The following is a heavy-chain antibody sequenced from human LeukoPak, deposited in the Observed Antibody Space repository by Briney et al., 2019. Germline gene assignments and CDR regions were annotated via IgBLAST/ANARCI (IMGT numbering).Heavy chain of an antibody. CDR1: GGTFSSYA. CDR2: IIPIFGTA. CDR3: ARVGGYGDYPGYFQH. Sequence: GASVKVSCKASGGTFSSYAISWVRQAPGQGLEWMGGIIPIFGTANYAQKFQGRVTITGDESTSTAYMELSGLRSEDTAVYYCARVGGYGDYPGYFQHWGQGTLVTVSS. V-gene: IGHV1-69*13. J-gene: IGHJ1*01. D-gene: IGHD4-17*01.